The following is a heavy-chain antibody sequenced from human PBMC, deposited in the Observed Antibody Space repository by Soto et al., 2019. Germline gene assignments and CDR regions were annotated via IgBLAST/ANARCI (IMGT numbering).Heavy chain of an antibody. Sequence: EVQLLESGGDLIQPGGYLRLSCAASGVTFNLYAMTWVRPAPGKGLEWVSAISRYGDITYSAASVEGRFSISRDNSKNTLYLQMNSLRAEDTAVYYCAKDRYLDHDSRGYLFDNWGQGTLVTVSS. CDR2: ISRYGDIT. D-gene: IGHD3-22*01. CDR1: GVTFNLYA. CDR3: AKDRYLDHDSRGYLFDN. V-gene: IGHV3-23*01. J-gene: IGHJ4*02.